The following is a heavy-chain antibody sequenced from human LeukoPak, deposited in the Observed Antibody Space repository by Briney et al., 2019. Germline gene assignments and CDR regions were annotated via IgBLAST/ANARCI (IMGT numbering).Heavy chain of an antibody. Sequence: GESLQISCKGSGYSFTSYWISWVRQMPGKGLEWMGRIDPSDSYTNYSPSFQGHVTISADKSISTAYLQWSSLKASDTAMYYCARPIHYYDSSGYGMDVWGHGTTVTVSS. V-gene: IGHV5-10-1*01. CDR1: GYSFTSYW. D-gene: IGHD3-22*01. CDR2: IDPSDSYT. CDR3: ARPIHYYDSSGYGMDV. J-gene: IGHJ6*02.